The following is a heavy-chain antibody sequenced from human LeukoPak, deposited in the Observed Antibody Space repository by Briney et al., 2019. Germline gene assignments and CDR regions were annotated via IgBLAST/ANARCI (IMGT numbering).Heavy chain of an antibody. J-gene: IGHJ4*02. CDR2: IRYDGSNK. Sequence: GGSLRLSCAAPGFTFSSYGMHWVRQAPGKGLEWVAFIRYDGSNKYYADSVKGRFTISRDNSKNTLYLQMNSLRAEDTAVCYCAKDLGGIISSSPYYFDYWGQGTLVTVSS. V-gene: IGHV3-30*02. D-gene: IGHD6-13*01. CDR3: AKDLGGIISSSPYYFDY. CDR1: GFTFSSYG.